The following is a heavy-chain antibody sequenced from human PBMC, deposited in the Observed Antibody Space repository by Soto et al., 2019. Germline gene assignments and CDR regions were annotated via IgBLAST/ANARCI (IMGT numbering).Heavy chain of an antibody. CDR2: ISYDGSNK. CDR1: GFTFSSYA. V-gene: IGHV3-30-3*01. D-gene: IGHD1-26*01. J-gene: IGHJ4*02. Sequence: GGSLRLSCAASGFTFSSYAMHWVRQAPGKGLEWVAVISYDGSNKYYADSVKGRFTISRDNSKNTLYLQMNSLRAEDTAVYYCARDVGEVGATGGYYFDYWRQGTLVTVSS. CDR3: ARDVGEVGATGGYYFDY.